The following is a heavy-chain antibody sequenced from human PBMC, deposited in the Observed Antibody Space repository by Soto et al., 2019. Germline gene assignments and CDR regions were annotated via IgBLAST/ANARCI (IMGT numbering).Heavy chain of an antibody. V-gene: IGHV4-30-2*01. Sequence: PSETLSLTCTVSGGSISSGGYYWSWIRQHPGKGLEWIGYIHHAGGTFYNPSLDSRVTIAGDRSKNQFSLRLTSVTAADTAVYYCARGISNDFRLDWLSSWGQGTLVTVSS. CDR1: GGSISSGGYY. CDR2: IHHAGGT. J-gene: IGHJ5*02. CDR3: ARGISNDFRLDWLSS. D-gene: IGHD3-9*01.